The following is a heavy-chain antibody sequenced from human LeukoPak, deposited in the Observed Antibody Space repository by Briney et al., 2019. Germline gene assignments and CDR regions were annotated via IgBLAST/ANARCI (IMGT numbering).Heavy chain of an antibody. CDR3: ARRLYYFDY. V-gene: IGHV3-30*02. J-gene: IGHJ4*02. CDR2: IRYDGSNK. Sequence: GGSLRLSCAASGFTFSNYGMHWVRQAPGKGLEWVAFIRYDGSNKYYADSVKGRFTISRDNSKNTLYLQMGSLRAEDMAVYYCARRLYYFDYWGQGTLVTVSS. D-gene: IGHD6-19*01. CDR1: GFTFSNYG.